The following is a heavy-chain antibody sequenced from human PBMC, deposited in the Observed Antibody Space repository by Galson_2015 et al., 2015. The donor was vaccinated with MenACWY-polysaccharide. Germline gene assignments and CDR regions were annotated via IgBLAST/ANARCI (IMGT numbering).Heavy chain of an antibody. Sequence: SLRLSCAASGFTFSSYSMNWVRQAPGKGLEWVSYISSSSSTIYYADSVKGRFTISRDNAKNSLYLQMNSLRAEDTAVYYCARKGPKGWFDPWGQGTLVTVSS. CDR3: ARKGPKGWFDP. V-gene: IGHV3-48*01. J-gene: IGHJ5*02. CDR1: GFTFSSYS. CDR2: ISSSSSTI.